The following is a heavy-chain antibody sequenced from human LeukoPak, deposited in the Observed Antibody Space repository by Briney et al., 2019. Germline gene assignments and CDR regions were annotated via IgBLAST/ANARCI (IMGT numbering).Heavy chain of an antibody. CDR3: ASYPPYSSSPPH. V-gene: IGHV4-38-2*01. J-gene: IGHJ4*02. Sequence: SETLSLTCAASGYSINSAYYWGWIRQPPGKGLEWIGSIYHSGSTYYNPSLKSRVTISVDTSKNQFSLKLSSVTAADTAVYYCASYPPYSSSPPHWGQGTLVTVSS. CDR2: IYHSGST. D-gene: IGHD6-6*01. CDR1: GYSINSAYY.